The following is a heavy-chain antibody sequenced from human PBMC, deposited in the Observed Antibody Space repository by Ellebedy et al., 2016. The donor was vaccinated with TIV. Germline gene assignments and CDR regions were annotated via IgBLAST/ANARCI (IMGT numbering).Heavy chain of an antibody. J-gene: IGHJ4*02. D-gene: IGHD3-10*01. V-gene: IGHV4-39*07. CDR3: ARDRPGSGTWDY. Sequence: MPSETLSLTCTVPGGSISSRSYYRGWIRQPPGKNLEWIWTIYYNGNAYYNPPLRSRVSISIDTSKNQFSLRLSSVTAADTAVYYCARDRPGSGTWDYWGQGTLVTVSS. CDR2: IYYNGNA. CDR1: GGSISSRSYY.